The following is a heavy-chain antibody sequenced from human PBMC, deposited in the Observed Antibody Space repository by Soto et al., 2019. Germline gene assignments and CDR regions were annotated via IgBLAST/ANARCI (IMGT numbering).Heavy chain of an antibody. Sequence: VGSLRLSCAASGFTFSDYYMSWIRQAPGKGLEWVSYISSSSSYTNYADSVKGRFTISRDNAKNSLYLQMNSLRAEDTAVYYCARAGATTELDYWGQGTLVTVSS. V-gene: IGHV3-11*06. D-gene: IGHD1-26*01. J-gene: IGHJ4*02. CDR2: ISSSSSYT. CDR1: GFTFSDYY. CDR3: ARAGATTELDY.